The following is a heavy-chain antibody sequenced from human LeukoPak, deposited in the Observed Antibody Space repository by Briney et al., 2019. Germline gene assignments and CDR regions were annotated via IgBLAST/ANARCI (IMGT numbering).Heavy chain of an antibody. CDR1: GGSISSGSYY. Sequence: PSETLSHTCTVSGGSISSGSYYWSWIRQPAGKGLEWIGRIYTSGSTNYNPSLKSRVTISVDTSKNQFSLKLSSVTAADTAVYYCARDYCSSTSCYTRRWYYYYMDVWGKGTTVTVSS. CDR2: IYTSGST. CDR3: ARDYCSSTSCYTRRWYYYYMDV. J-gene: IGHJ6*03. V-gene: IGHV4-61*02. D-gene: IGHD2-2*02.